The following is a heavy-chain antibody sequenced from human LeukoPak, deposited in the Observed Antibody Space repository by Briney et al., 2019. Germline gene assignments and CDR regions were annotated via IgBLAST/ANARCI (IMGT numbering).Heavy chain of an antibody. CDR3: ARARQIAAAGTFPFQH. Sequence: GASVKVSCKASGYTFTSYDINWVRQATGQGLEWMGWMNPNSGNTGYAQKFQGRVTMTRNTSISTAYMELSSLRSEDMAVYYCARARQIAAAGTFPFQHWGQGTLVTVSS. CDR2: MNPNSGNT. CDR1: GYTFTSYD. D-gene: IGHD6-13*01. V-gene: IGHV1-8*01. J-gene: IGHJ1*01.